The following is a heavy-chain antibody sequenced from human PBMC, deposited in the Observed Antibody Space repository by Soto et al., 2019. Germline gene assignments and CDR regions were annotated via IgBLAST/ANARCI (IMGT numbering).Heavy chain of an antibody. CDR1: GYTFTSYD. CDR2: MNPNSGNT. Sequence: QVQLVQSGAEVKKPGASVKVSCKASGYTFTSYDINWVRQATGQGLEWMGWMNPNSGNTGYAQKFQGRVTMTRNTSRSTAYMELSSLRSEDTAVYYCARDYSEEDYYYMDVWGKGTTVTVSS. J-gene: IGHJ6*03. D-gene: IGHD2-15*01. V-gene: IGHV1-8*01. CDR3: ARDYSEEDYYYMDV.